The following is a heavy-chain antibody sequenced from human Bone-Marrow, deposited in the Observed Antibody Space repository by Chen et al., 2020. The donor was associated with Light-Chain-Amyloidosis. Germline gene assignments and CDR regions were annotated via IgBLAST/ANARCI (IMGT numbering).Heavy chain of an antibody. CDR3: TRKGGYCDF. J-gene: IGHJ4*02. CDR2: VSGSTVST. CDR1: GFTFSSFG. Sequence: EVQSVESGGRLVQPGGSLRLSCATPGFTFSSFGMSWGRQAPGKGLEWVSTVSGSTVSTYYAGAVKGRFIISRDNSKSTLYLQMNSLRAGDTAVYFCTRKGGYCDFWGQGSLVTVSS. V-gene: IGHV3-23*04. D-gene: IGHD3-10*01.